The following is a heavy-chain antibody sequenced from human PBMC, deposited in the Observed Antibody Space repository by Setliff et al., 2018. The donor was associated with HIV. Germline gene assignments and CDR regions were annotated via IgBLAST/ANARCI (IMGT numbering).Heavy chain of an antibody. D-gene: IGHD1-26*01. Sequence: SETLSLTCSVSGASVSSSSYYWGWVRQPPGKGLEWIGDVSHTGSTNYNPSLKSRITISADTPKNQFSLKLSSVTAADPAVYYCAREGTYSGTYWVRRVASFDIWGQGTRVTVSS. CDR1: GASVSSSSYY. CDR2: VSHTGST. CDR3: AREGTYSGTYWVRRVASFDI. V-gene: IGHV4-39*07. J-gene: IGHJ3*02.